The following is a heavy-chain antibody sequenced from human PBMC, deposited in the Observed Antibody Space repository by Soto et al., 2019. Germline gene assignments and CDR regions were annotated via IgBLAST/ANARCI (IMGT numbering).Heavy chain of an antibody. CDR2: IYYSGST. Sequence: QVQLQESGPGLVKPSETLSLTCTVSGGSVSSGSYYWSWIRQPPGKGLEWIGYIYYSGSTNYTPSLKSRFTIQVDTSKNQFSLKLSSVTAADTAVYYCASMIVVVNAEYFQHWARAPWSPSPQ. J-gene: IGHJ1*01. V-gene: IGHV4-61*01. CDR1: GGSVSSGSYY. D-gene: IGHD3-22*01. CDR3: ASMIVVVNAEYFQH.